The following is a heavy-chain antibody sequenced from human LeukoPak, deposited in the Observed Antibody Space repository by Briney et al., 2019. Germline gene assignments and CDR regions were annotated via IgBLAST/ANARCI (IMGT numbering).Heavy chain of an antibody. J-gene: IGHJ4*02. D-gene: IGHD6-19*01. V-gene: IGHV3-21*01. CDR2: ISISSSYI. CDR3: ATGSGWTPYYLDC. CDR1: GFTFSSYS. Sequence: GGSLRLSCAASGFTFSSYSMNWVRQAPGKGLEWVSSISISSSYIYYADSVKGRFTISRDNAKNSLYLQMNSLRAEDTAVYYGATGSGWTPYYLDCWGQGSLVTVSS.